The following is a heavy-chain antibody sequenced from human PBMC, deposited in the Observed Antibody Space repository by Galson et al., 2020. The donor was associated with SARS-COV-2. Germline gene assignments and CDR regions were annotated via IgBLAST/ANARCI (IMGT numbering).Heavy chain of an antibody. CDR1: SDSMSSSY. V-gene: IGHV4-4*07. J-gene: IGHJ4*02. CDR2: IYTSGST. CDR3: AREECYYDSSGYYYFWCVFDY. D-gene: IGHD3-22*01. Sequence: SETLSLTCTVSSDSMSSSYWSWIRQPAGKGLQWIGRIYTSGSTNYNPSLKSRVSMSVDTSKNQFSLKLSSVTAADTAVYYCAREECYYDSSGYYYFWCVFDYGGQGTLITVSS.